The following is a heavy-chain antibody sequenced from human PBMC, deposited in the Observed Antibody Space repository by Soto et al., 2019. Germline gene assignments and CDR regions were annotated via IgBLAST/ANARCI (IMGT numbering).Heavy chain of an antibody. D-gene: IGHD6-13*01. CDR1: GFTFSSCG. J-gene: IGHJ4*02. CDR3: AKGKGAVYSGSWYGLEADY. Sequence: QVQLVESGGGVVQPGRSLRLSCAASGFTFSSCGMHWVRQAPGKGLEWVAVISYDGSNKYYADSVKGRFTISRDNSKNTLYLQMNSLRAEDTAVYYCAKGKGAVYSGSWYGLEADYWGQGTLVTVSS. CDR2: ISYDGSNK. V-gene: IGHV3-30*18.